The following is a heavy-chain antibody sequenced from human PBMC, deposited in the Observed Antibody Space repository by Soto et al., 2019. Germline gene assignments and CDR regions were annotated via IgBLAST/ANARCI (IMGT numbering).Heavy chain of an antibody. CDR3: ARTYSKYFSSSESDY. CDR2: ISGYNGNT. CDR1: DYTFTNYG. Sequence: QVQLVQSGAEVKKPGASVKVSCKASDYTFTNYGISWVRQAPGQGLEWMGWISGYNGNTNSAQRLQGRVTMTTDTSTSTAYMERRSLRSDDTAVYYCARTYSKYFSSSESDYWGQGTLVTVSS. D-gene: IGHD6-6*01. J-gene: IGHJ4*02. V-gene: IGHV1-18*01.